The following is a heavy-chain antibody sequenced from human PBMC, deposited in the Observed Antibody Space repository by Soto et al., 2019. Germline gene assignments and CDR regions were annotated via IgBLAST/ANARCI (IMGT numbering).Heavy chain of an antibody. D-gene: IGHD1-7*01. V-gene: IGHV1-2*02. CDR1: GYTFTGYY. J-gene: IGHJ5*02. CDR3: ARAGWNYDSNWFDP. CDR2: INPNSGGT. Sequence: ASVKVSCKASGYTFTGYYMHWVRQAPGQGLEWMGWINPNSGGTNYAQKFQGRVTMTRDTSISTAYMELSRLRSDDTAVYYCARAGWNYDSNWFDPWGQGTLVTVSS.